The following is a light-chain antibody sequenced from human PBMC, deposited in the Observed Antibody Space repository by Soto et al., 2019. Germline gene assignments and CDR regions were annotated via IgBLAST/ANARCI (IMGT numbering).Light chain of an antibody. Sequence: ELVITHSPATLFLCPGDLATLSCRASQSVSSNLAWYQQKPGQAPRLLIYGASSRATGIPNRFSGSGSGTDFTLTISRLEPEDFAVYYCQQYGNSPQTFGQGTKVDIK. J-gene: IGKJ1*01. CDR2: GAS. CDR3: QQYGNSPQT. V-gene: IGKV3-20*01. CDR1: QSVSSN.